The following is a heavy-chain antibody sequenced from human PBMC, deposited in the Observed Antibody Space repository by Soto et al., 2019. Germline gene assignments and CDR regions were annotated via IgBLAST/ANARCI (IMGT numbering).Heavy chain of an antibody. CDR3: AILTPAEAVAIP. CDR1: GYTFTSYG. Sequence: ASVKVSCKASGYTFTSYGISWVRQAPGQGLEWMGWISAYIGNTNYAQKLQGRVTMTTDTSTSTAYMELRSLRSDDTAVYYCAILTPAEAVAIPWGQGTLVTVSS. V-gene: IGHV1-18*01. J-gene: IGHJ5*02. D-gene: IGHD6-19*01. CDR2: ISAYIGNT.